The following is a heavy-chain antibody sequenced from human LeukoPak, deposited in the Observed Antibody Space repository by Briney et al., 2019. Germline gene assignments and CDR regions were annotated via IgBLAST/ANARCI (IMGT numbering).Heavy chain of an antibody. V-gene: IGHV3-23*01. J-gene: IGHJ4*03. D-gene: IGHD1-26*01. Sequence: GGSLRLSCAASGFTFSSYTMSWVRQAPGKGLEWISVISATGFTTHHTDSVKGRFTISRDNSKSILYLQMDGLRAEDTAIYFCTKDVQVGPTRGFFDFWARGPWSSSPQ. CDR1: GFTFSSYT. CDR3: TKDVQVGPTRGFFDF. CDR2: ISATGFTT.